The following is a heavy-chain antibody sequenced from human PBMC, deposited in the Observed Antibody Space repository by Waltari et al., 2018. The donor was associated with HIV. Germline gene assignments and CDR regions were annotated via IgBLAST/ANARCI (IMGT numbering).Heavy chain of an antibody. Sequence: QVQLQQWGGGLRKHSETLSLTCAVFGGSLNSYHWSWIRQSPGRGLEWIGYISHGGTSSYNPSLKNRVAMSMDTAKNQFSLNLKSLTPADTAVYYCARGLLAVAVTDEYFHHWGPGALVTVSS. V-gene: IGHV4-34*01. CDR1: GGSLNSYH. D-gene: IGHD6-19*01. CDR2: ISHGGTS. CDR3: ARGLLAVAVTDEYFHH. J-gene: IGHJ1*01.